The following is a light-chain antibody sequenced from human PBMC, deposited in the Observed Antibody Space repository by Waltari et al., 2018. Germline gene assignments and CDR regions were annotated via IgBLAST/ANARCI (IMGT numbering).Light chain of an antibody. CDR1: SSDVGGYNY. J-gene: IGLJ2*01. Sequence: QSALTQPASVSGSPGQSITFSCTGTSSDVGGYNYVSWYQQHPGKAPKLMIFDVSNRPYGVSNRFSGSKSGNTASLTISGLQTEDEAGYYCCSYTSSSALDVVFGGGTKLTVL. V-gene: IGLV2-14*01. CDR2: DVS. CDR3: CSYTSSSALDVV.